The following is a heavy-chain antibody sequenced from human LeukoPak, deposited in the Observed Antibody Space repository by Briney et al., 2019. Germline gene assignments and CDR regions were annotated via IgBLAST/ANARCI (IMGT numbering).Heavy chain of an antibody. V-gene: IGHV3-7*03. CDR1: GFTFTSYW. CDR3: ARGGYSRDY. CDR2: IKQDGSER. Sequence: GGSLRLSCAASGFTFTSYWMSWVRQAPGKGLEWVANIKQDGSERYYVDSVKGRFTISRDNAKNSLYLQMNSLRAEDTAIYYCARGGYSRDYWGQGTLVTVSS. D-gene: IGHD6-13*01. J-gene: IGHJ4*02.